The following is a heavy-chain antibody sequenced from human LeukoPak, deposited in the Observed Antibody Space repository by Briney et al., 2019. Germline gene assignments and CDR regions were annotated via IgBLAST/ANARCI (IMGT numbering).Heavy chain of an antibody. V-gene: IGHV3-7*01. J-gene: IGHJ4*02. CDR1: GFTFSAYW. D-gene: IGHD1-26*01. CDR3: ARDVVGSLDY. Sequence: PGGSLRVSCAASGFTFSAYWMAWVRQAPGKGLEWVANIKGDESARHQADSVKGRFTISRDNTQNSVYLQMSSLRGEDTAVYYCARDVVGSLDYWGQGTLVTVSS. CDR2: IKGDESAR.